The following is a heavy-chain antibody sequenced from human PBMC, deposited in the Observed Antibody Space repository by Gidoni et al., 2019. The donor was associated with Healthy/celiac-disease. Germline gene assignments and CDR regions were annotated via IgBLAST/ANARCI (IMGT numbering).Heavy chain of an antibody. CDR1: GFTFADYA. Sequence: EVQLVESGGGLVQHGRSLRLSCADSGFTFADYAMHWVRQASGKGLEWVSGISWNSGNIVYADSVKGRFTISRDNAKNSLYLQMNSLRAEDTAVYYCARGQNGERRNGIDDWGQGTMVTVSS. CDR3: ARGQNGERRNGIDD. CDR2: ISWNSGNI. J-gene: IGHJ4*02. D-gene: IGHD3-10*01. V-gene: IGHV3-9*01.